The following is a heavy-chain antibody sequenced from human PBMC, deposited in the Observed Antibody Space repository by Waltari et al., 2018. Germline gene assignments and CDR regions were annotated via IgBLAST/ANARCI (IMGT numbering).Heavy chain of an antibody. D-gene: IGHD1-20*01. Sequence: QVQLVESGGGVVQPGRSLRLSCAASGFIFSSYAMHWVRQAPGEGLEWVAGISYDGSNRYYTDSVKGRFTISRDNSKNTLYLQLNSLRGEDTGIYYCARSRTPISNWNADDASDVWGQWTMVTVSS. CDR2: ISYDGSNR. CDR1: GFIFSSYA. V-gene: IGHV3-30-3*01. J-gene: IGHJ3*01. CDR3: ARSRTPISNWNADDASDV.